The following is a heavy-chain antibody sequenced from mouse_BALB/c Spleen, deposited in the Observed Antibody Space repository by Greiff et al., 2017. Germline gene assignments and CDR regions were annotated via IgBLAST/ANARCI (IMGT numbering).Heavy chain of an antibody. CDR2: IDPENGDT. CDR3: NRGSPYFDY. J-gene: IGHJ2*01. CDR1: GFNIKDYY. D-gene: IGHD1-1*01. Sequence: EVQLQQSGAELVRSGASVKLSCTASGFNIKDYYMHWVKQRPEQGLEWIGWIDPENGDTEYAPKFQGKATMTADTSSNTAYLQLSSLTSEDTAVYYCNRGSPYFDYWGQGTTLTVSS. V-gene: IGHV14-4*02.